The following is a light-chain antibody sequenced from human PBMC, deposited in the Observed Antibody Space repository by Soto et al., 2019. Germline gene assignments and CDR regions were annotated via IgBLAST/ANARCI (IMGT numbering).Light chain of an antibody. Sequence: EIVLTQSPATLSLSPGDRATLSCRASQSVSSYLAWYQQKGGQAPRLLIYDASNRATGIPARISGSGSGTDFTLTISSLEPEDFAVYYCQQRSNWPYTFGQGTKLEIK. V-gene: IGKV3-11*01. CDR3: QQRSNWPYT. J-gene: IGKJ2*01. CDR1: QSVSSY. CDR2: DAS.